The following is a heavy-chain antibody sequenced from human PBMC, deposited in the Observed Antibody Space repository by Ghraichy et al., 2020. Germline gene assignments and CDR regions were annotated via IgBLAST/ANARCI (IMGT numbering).Heavy chain of an antibody. CDR3: AKGYSSDYGVYFDS. J-gene: IGHJ4*02. D-gene: IGHD6-25*01. CDR2: INGGGSST. V-gene: IGHV3-23*01. Sequence: GGSLRLSCAASGFSFSSYVMIWVRQAPGKGLEWVSSINGGGSSTNFADSVKGRFTISRDNSKNTLYLQMNSLRAEDTAVYYCAKGYSSDYGVYFDSWGQGTLVTVSS. CDR1: GFSFSSYV.